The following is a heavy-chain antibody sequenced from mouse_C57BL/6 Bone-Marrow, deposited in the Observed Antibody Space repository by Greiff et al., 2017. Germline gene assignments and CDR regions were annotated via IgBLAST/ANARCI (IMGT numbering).Heavy chain of an antibody. D-gene: IGHD1-1*01. V-gene: IGHV5-9-1*02. CDR2: ISSGGDYI. CDR3: TRDGFTTVPWFAY. J-gene: IGHJ3*01. Sequence: EVQLVESGEGLVKPGGSLKLSCAASGFTFRSYAMSWVRQTPEKRLEWVAYISSGGDYIYYADTVKGRFPISRDNARNTLYLQMRRLKSEDTAMYYCTRDGFTTVPWFAYWGQGTLVTVSA. CDR1: GFTFRSYA.